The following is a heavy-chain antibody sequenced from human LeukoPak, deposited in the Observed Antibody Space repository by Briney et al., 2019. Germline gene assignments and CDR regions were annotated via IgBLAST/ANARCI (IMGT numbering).Heavy chain of an antibody. Sequence: PGGSLRLSCAASGFSFKSYAMNWVRQAPGKGPEWVSSISESGDSTHYADSVKGRFTISRDNSLNTLYLQMNGLTAEDTAVYYCARQYLNCWGQGTLVTVSS. V-gene: IGHV3-23*01. CDR2: ISESGDST. CDR3: ARQYLNC. CDR1: GFSFKSYA. J-gene: IGHJ4*02.